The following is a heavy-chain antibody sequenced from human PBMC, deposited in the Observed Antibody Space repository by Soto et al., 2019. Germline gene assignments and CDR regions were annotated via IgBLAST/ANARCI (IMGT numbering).Heavy chain of an antibody. V-gene: IGHV1-58*01. CDR1: GFTFTSSA. CDR3: AADRLYYYDSSGYYFDY. D-gene: IGHD3-22*01. J-gene: IGHJ4*02. CDR2: IVVGSGNT. Sequence: ASVKVSFKASGFTFTSSAVQWVRQARGQRLEWIGWIVVGSGNTNYAQKFQERVTITRDMSTSTAYMELSSLRSEDTAVYYCAADRLYYYDSSGYYFDYWGQGTLVTVSS.